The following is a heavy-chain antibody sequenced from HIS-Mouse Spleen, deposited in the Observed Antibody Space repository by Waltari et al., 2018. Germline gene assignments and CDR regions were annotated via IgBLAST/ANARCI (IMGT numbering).Heavy chain of an antibody. D-gene: IGHD6-13*01. V-gene: IGHV2-5*02. CDR2: IYWDDDK. Sequence: QITLKESGPTLVKPTQTLTLTCTFSGFSLSTSGVGVGWIRQPPGKALEWLALIYWDDDKRYSPYLKRRLTITKDTSKNQVVLTMTNMDPVDTATYYCAHREFQQLGRYFQHWGQGTLVTVSS. J-gene: IGHJ1*01. CDR3: AHREFQQLGRYFQH. CDR1: GFSLSTSGVG.